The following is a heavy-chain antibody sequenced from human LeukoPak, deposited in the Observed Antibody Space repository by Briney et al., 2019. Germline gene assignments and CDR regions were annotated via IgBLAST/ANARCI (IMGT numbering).Heavy chain of an antibody. D-gene: IGHD2-2*02. V-gene: IGHV1-8*01. Sequence: ASVKVSCKASGYTFTSYDINWVRQATGQGLEWMGWMNPNSGNTGYAQKFQGRATMTRNTSISTAYMELSSLTSEDAAVYYCARGTRHCHSTSCYTFDYWGQGTLVTVSS. CDR2: MNPNSGNT. J-gene: IGHJ4*02. CDR1: GYTFTSYD. CDR3: ARGTRHCHSTSCYTFDY.